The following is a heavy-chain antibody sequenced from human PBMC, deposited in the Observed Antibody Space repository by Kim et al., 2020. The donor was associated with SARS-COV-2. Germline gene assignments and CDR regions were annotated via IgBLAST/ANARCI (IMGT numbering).Heavy chain of an antibody. Sequence: SVKVSCKASGGTFSSYAISWVRQAPGQGLEWMGGIIPIFGTGKYRQKFQGRVTITADESTSTAYMELSSLRTEDTAVYYCARSIGYDSYYYYGMDVWGQ. CDR3: ARSIGYDSYYYYGMDV. J-gene: IGHJ6*02. CDR1: GGTFSSYA. D-gene: IGHD5-12*01. CDR2: IIPIFGTG. V-gene: IGHV1-69*13.